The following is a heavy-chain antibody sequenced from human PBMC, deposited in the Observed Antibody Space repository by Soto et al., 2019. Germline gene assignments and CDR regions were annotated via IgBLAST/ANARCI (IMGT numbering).Heavy chain of an antibody. CDR3: ARDIGYSSDY. Sequence: QVQLQESGPGLVKPSETLSLTCTVSGGSISSYYWRWIRQPPGKGLEWIGYIYYSGSTTYNPSLKSRVTISVDTSKNLFSLKLSSVTAADTAVYYCARDIGYSSDYWGQGTLVTVSS. CDR1: GGSISSYY. J-gene: IGHJ4*02. D-gene: IGHD2-15*01. V-gene: IGHV4-59*01. CDR2: IYYSGST.